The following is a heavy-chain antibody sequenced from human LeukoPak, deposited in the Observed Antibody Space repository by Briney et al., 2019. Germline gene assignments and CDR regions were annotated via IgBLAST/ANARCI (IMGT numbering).Heavy chain of an antibody. CDR1: VGTFNNSA. CDR3: ARDVHGDYGSGWFDP. V-gene: IGHV1-69*05. J-gene: IGHJ5*02. D-gene: IGHD4-17*01. CDR2: IMPLFGTA. Sequence: SVKVSCKTSVGTFNNSAISWVRQAPGQGLEWLGGIMPLFGTAGYAQKFQGRVSITKDESTRTVYLELTSLTSDDTAVYYCARDVHGDYGSGWFDPWGQGTLVSVSS.